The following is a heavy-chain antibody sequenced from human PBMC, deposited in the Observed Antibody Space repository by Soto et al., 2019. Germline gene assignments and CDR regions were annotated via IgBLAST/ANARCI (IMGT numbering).Heavy chain of an antibody. V-gene: IGHV1-8*01. CDR2: MNPNSGNT. CDR1: GYTFTSYD. Sequence: GASVKVSCKASGYTFTSYDINWVRQATGQGLEWMGWMNPNSGNTGYAQKFQGRVTMTRNTCISTAYMELSSLRSEDTAVYYCARRGYSSSWYYYYYYGMDGWAQGYTVTFSS. D-gene: IGHD6-13*01. CDR3: ARRGYSSSWYYYYYYGMDG. J-gene: IGHJ6*02.